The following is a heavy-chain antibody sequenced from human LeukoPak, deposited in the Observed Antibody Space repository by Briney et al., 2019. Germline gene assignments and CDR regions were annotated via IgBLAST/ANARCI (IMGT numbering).Heavy chain of an antibody. V-gene: IGHV1-3*01. CDR2: INAGNDNT. D-gene: IGHD3-10*01. J-gene: IGHJ3*02. Sequence: GASVKVSCKASGYTFSNYAVDWVRQAPGQRLEWMGWINAGNDNTRYSQKFQDRVTISRDTSASTAYMELTSLRSEDTAMYYCAREDINMVRGIVISHDAFHIWGQGTMVTVSS. CDR3: AREDINMVRGIVISHDAFHI. CDR1: GYTFSNYA.